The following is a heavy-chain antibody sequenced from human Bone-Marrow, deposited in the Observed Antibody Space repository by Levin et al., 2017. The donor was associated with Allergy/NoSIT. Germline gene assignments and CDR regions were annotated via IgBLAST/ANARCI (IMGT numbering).Heavy chain of an antibody. V-gene: IGHV1-2*04. Sequence: GESLKISCKASGYTFTGYYMHWVRQAPGQGLEWMGWINPNSGGTNYAQKFQGWVTMTRDTSISTAYMELSRLRSDDTAVYYCAKGHRLRYFDYYYYGMDVWGQGTTVTVSS. J-gene: IGHJ6*02. CDR3: AKGHRLRYFDYYYYGMDV. CDR1: GYTFTGYY. CDR2: INPNSGGT. D-gene: IGHD3-9*01.